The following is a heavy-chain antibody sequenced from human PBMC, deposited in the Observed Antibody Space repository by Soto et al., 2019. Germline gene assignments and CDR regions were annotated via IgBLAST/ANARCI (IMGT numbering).Heavy chain of an antibody. CDR1: NGSISSTHW. CDR3: ATPDGDAGAIGALDV. V-gene: IGHV4-4*02. D-gene: IGHD4-17*01. Sequence: QVQLQESGPGLVKPSGTLSLTCNVSNGSISSTHWWTWVRQPPGKGLEWIGEIYYSGKTNYNPSLKSRVTISVDKSQNQFSLKLTSVTAADTAVYYCATPDGDAGAIGALDVWGRGAMVTVSS. J-gene: IGHJ3*01. CDR2: IYYSGKT.